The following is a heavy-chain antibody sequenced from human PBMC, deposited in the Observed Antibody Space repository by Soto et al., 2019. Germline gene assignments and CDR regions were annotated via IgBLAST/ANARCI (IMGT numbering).Heavy chain of an antibody. V-gene: IGHV3-23*01. J-gene: IGHJ6*02. Sequence: PGGSLRLSCAASGFTFSSYAMTWVRQAPGKGLEWVSSISGSGISTYYADSVKGRFTISRDNSKNTLYLQMNSLRAEDTAVYYCAKDRGAYCSGGRCHAYGMDVWGQGTTVTVS. CDR3: AKDRGAYCSGGRCHAYGMDV. CDR2: ISGSGIST. CDR1: GFTFSSYA. D-gene: IGHD2-15*01.